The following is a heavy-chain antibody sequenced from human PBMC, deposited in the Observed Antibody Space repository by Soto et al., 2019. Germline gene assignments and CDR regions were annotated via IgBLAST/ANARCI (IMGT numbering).Heavy chain of an antibody. CDR1: GVSLSSYY. CDR2: IYYSGST. Sequence: SETLSLTCAGSGVSLSSYYWSWIRQPPGKGLEWIGYIYYSGSTNYNPSLKSRVTISVDTSKNQCSLKLSSVTAADTAVYYCARRYGGTPDYWGQGTLVTVSS. J-gene: IGHJ4*02. CDR3: ARRYGGTPDY. D-gene: IGHD4-17*01. V-gene: IGHV4-59*08.